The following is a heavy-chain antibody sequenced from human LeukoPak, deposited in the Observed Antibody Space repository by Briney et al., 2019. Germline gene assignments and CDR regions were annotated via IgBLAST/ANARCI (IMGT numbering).Heavy chain of an antibody. CDR1: GYTFTGYY. CDR2: INPNSGGT. CDR3: AREPDDSSGWYTRIDL. D-gene: IGHD6-19*01. V-gene: IGHV1-2*02. J-gene: IGHJ2*01. Sequence: GASVKVSCKASGYTFTGYYMHWVRQAPGQGLEWMGSINPNSGGTNYAQKFQGRVTMTRDTSISTAYMELSRLRSDDTAVYYCAREPDDSSGWYTRIDLWGRGTLVTVSS.